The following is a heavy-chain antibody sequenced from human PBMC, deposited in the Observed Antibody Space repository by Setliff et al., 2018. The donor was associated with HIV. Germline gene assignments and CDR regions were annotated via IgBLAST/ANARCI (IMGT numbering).Heavy chain of an antibody. V-gene: IGHV1-46*01. J-gene: IGHJ4*02. CDR2: LNPSGDST. Sequence: ASVKVSCKASGYTFTSYYVHWVRQAPGQGLEWMGILNPSGDSTAYAQKFQGRVTMTRDTSTSTVYMELSSLKSDDTAVYYCARGMTSYDSSGYSIPYYFDYWGQGTLVTVSS. D-gene: IGHD3-22*01. CDR1: GYTFTSYY. CDR3: ARGMTSYDSSGYSIPYYFDY.